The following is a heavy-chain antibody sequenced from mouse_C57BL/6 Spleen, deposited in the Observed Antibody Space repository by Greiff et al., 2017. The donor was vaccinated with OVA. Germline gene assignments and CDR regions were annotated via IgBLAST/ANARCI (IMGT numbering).Heavy chain of an antibody. CDR1: GYTFTDYN. Sequence: EVQLQQSGPELVKPGASVKMSCKASGYTFTDYNMHWVKQSHGKSLEWIGYINPNNGGTSYNQKFKGKATLTVNKSSSTAYMELRSLTPEDSAVYYCARPPYGSSPYYAMDYWGQGTSVTVSS. D-gene: IGHD1-1*01. V-gene: IGHV1-22*01. J-gene: IGHJ4*01. CDR3: ARPPYGSSPYYAMDY. CDR2: INPNNGGT.